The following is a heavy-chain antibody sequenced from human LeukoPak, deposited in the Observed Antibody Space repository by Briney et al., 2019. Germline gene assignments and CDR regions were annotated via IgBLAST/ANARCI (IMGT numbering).Heavy chain of an antibody. J-gene: IGHJ4*02. CDR3: ARSIPYGTTWYGRSDY. CDR2: IKPDGTTK. CDR1: GFPFSSYS. D-gene: IGHD6-13*01. V-gene: IGHV3-7*03. Sequence: GGSPRLSCAASGFPFSSYSMTWVRQAPGKGLEWVANIKPDGTTKFYVDSVKGRFTISRDNALNSLYLQMNSLRAEDTAVYYCARSIPYGTTWYGRSDYWGQGTLVTVSS.